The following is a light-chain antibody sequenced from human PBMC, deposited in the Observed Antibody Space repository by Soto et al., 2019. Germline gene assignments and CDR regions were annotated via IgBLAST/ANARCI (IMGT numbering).Light chain of an antibody. J-gene: IGKJ2*01. CDR2: AAS. V-gene: IGKV3-20*01. CDR3: QQYGASPPYT. Sequence: PGERATLSCRASRSFASSYLAWYQHKPGQAPRLLIYAASIRATGVPDRFSGSGSGTDFTLTISRLEPEDSAVYYCQQYGASPPYTFGQGTKVDI. CDR1: RSFASSY.